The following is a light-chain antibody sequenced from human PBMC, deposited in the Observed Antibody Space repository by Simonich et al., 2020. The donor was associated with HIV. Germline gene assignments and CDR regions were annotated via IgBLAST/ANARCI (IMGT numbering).Light chain of an antibody. CDR1: KLGNKY. J-gene: IGLJ2*01. V-gene: IGLV3-1*01. Sequence: SYELTQSPSLSVSPGQTASITCSGDKLGNKYASCEQQKPGQSPVLVIYQNNKRPSGIPERFSGSNSGNTASLTISGTQAMEEADYYCQAWDSNNVVFGGGTKLTVL. CDR2: QNN. CDR3: QAWDSNNVV.